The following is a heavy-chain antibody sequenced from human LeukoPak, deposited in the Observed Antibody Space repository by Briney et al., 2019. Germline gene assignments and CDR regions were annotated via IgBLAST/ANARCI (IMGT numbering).Heavy chain of an antibody. J-gene: IGHJ4*02. Sequence: ASVKVSCKASGYTFTSYGISWVRQAPGQGLEWMGWISAYNGNTNYAQKLQGRATMTTDTSTSTAYMELRSLRSDDTAVYYCARTGLAGARKPPLHIVLDYWGQGTLVTVSS. V-gene: IGHV1-18*01. CDR2: ISAYNGNT. D-gene: IGHD2-21*01. CDR3: ARTGLAGARKPPLHIVLDY. CDR1: GYTFTSYG.